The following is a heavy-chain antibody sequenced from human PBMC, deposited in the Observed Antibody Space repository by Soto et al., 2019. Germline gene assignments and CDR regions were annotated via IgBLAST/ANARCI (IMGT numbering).Heavy chain of an antibody. V-gene: IGHV4-4*02. CDR3: VRDSRYCTDSGCSIMRDALDV. CDR1: HFSVTNNKY. Sequence: QVLLQESGPGLVKPSGTLSLTCTVSHFSVTNNKYWSWVRQSPGKPLEWIGEIYHSRTTYYNPSLISQDSRSMDNSKNQISLILTSVTAADTAVYYCVRDSRYCTDSGCSIMRDALDVCGQGTLVTVCS. D-gene: IGHD2-15*01. J-gene: IGHJ3*01. CDR2: IYHSRTT.